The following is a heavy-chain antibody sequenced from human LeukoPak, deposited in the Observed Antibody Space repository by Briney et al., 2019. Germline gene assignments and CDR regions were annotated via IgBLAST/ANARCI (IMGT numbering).Heavy chain of an antibody. Sequence: SVKVSCKASGGTFSSYAISWVRQAPGQGLEWMGGIIPIFGTANYAQKLQGRVTITTDESTSTAYMELSSLRSEDTAVYYCARDVFTMIVVVTRSSWFDPWGQGTLVTVSS. V-gene: IGHV1-69*05. J-gene: IGHJ5*02. CDR1: GGTFSSYA. CDR3: ARDVFTMIVVVTRSSWFDP. D-gene: IGHD3-22*01. CDR2: IIPIFGTA.